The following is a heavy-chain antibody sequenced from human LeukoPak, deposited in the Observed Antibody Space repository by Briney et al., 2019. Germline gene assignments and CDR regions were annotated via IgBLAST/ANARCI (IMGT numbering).Heavy chain of an antibody. D-gene: IGHD1-20*01. V-gene: IGHV4-38-2*01. CDR3: AGRRITGTTYYSDY. J-gene: IGHJ4*02. CDR1: GYSISRGYY. CDR2: IYHIGST. Sequence: SETLSLTCGVSGYSISRGYYWAWIRQPPEKGLEWIGTIYHIGSTNYNPSLKSRVTMSVDTSKNQFSLKLSSVTAADTAVYYCAGRRITGTTYYSDYWGQGTLVTVSS.